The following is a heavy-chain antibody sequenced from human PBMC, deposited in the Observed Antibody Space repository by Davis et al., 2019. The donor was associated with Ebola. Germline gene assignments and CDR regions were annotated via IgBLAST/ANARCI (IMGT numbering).Heavy chain of an antibody. J-gene: IGHJ6*02. CDR2: ISAYNGNT. V-gene: IGHV1-18*01. Sequence: AASVKVSCKASGYTFTSYGISWVRQAPGQGLEWMGWISAYNGNTNYAQKLRGRVTMTTDTSTSTAYMELSSLRSEDTAVYYCASRPLVGATRAAYYYYGMDVWGQGTTVTVSS. CDR3: ASRPLVGATRAAYYYYGMDV. CDR1: GYTFTSYG. D-gene: IGHD1-26*01.